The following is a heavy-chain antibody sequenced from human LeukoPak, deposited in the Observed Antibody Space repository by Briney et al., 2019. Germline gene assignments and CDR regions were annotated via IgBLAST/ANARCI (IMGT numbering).Heavy chain of an antibody. Sequence: GGSLRLSCAASGFTFSDYYMSWIRQAPGKGLEWVSYISSGGSTYYADSVKGRFTISRDNSKNTLYLQMNSLRAEDTAVYYCAKTYDFWSGYPNFDYWGQGTLVTVSS. J-gene: IGHJ4*02. CDR1: GFTFSDYY. CDR3: AKTYDFWSGYPNFDY. CDR2: ISSGGST. D-gene: IGHD3-3*01. V-gene: IGHV3-11*01.